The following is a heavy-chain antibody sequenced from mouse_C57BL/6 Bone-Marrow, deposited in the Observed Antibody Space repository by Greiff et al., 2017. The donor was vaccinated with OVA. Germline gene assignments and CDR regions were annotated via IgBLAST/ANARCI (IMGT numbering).Heavy chain of an antibody. V-gene: IGHV1-53*01. CDR3: ARCFYDRALFDY. CDR1: GYTFTSYW. D-gene: IGHD2-12*01. J-gene: IGHJ2*01. CDR2: INPSNGGT. Sequence: VQLQQPGTELVKPGASVKLSCKASGYTFTSYWMHWVKQRPGQGLEWIGNINPSNGGTNYNEKFKSKATLTVDKSSSTAYKQLSSLTSEDSAVYYCARCFYDRALFDYWGQGTTLTVSS.